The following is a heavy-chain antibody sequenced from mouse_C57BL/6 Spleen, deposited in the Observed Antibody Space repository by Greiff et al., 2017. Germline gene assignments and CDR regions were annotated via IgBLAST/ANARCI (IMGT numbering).Heavy chain of an antibody. Sequence: QVQLQQSGAELVRPGASVTLSCKASGYTFTDYEMHWVKQTPVHGLEWIGAIDPETGGTAYNQKFKGKAILTADKSSSTAYMELRSLTSEDSAVYYCTRSYYYGSSDDYWGQGTTLTVSS. V-gene: IGHV1-15*01. J-gene: IGHJ2*01. CDR1: GYTFTDYE. D-gene: IGHD1-1*01. CDR2: IDPETGGT. CDR3: TRSYYYGSSDDY.